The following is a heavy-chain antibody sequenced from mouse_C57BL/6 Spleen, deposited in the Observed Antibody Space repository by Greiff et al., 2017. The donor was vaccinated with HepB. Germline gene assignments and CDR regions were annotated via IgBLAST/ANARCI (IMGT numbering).Heavy chain of an antibody. V-gene: IGHV5-4*03. CDR2: ISDGGSYT. Sequence: EVKLQESGGGLVKPGGSLKLSCAASGFTFSSYAMSWVRQTPEKRLEWVATISDGGSYTYYPDNVKGRFTISRDNAKNNLYLQMSHLKSEDTAMYYCARGRAGRSPFAYWGQGTLVTVSA. CDR1: GFTFSSYA. J-gene: IGHJ3*01. D-gene: IGHD3-1*01. CDR3: ARGRAGRSPFAY.